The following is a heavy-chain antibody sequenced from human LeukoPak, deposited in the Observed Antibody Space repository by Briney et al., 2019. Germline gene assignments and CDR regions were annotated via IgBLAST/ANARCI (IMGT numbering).Heavy chain of an antibody. D-gene: IGHD2-2*01. CDR2: IYYSGRT. J-gene: IGHJ4*02. CDR1: GSSISSSSDY. Sequence: SETLSLTCTVPGSSISSSSDYWAWLHQPPGKGLEWIGSIYYSGRTYYNPSLKSRVTISVDTSKTQFSLKLSSVTAADTAVYYCARQLGYCSSTSCYADKVDYWGQGTLVTVSS. V-gene: IGHV4-39*01. CDR3: ARQLGYCSSTSCYADKVDY.